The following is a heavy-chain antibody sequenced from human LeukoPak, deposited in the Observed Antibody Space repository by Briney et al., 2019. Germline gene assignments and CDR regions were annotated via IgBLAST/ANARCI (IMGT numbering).Heavy chain of an antibody. CDR3: ARGSVATISYGMDV. CDR1: GGSISSSSYY. D-gene: IGHD5-12*01. J-gene: IGHJ6*02. V-gene: IGHV4-39*01. CDR2: IYYSGST. Sequence: SETLSLTCTVSGGSISSSSYYWGWIRQPPGKGLEWIGSIYYSGSTYYNPSLKSRVTISVDTSKNQFSLKLSSVTAADTAVYYCARGSVATISYGMDVWGQGTTVTVSS.